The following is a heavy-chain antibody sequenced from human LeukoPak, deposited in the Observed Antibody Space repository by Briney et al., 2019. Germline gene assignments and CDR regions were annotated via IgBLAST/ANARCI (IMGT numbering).Heavy chain of an antibody. CDR2: IYYSGST. V-gene: IGHV4-59*12. CDR3: ARGRDYGDYAIDY. J-gene: IGHJ4*02. CDR1: GGSISSYY. Sequence: PSETLSLTCTVSGGSISSYYWSWIRQPPGKGLEWIGHIYYSGSTNYNPSLKSRVTISVDRSKNQFSLKLSSVTAADTAVYYCARGRDYGDYAIDYWGQGTLVTVSS. D-gene: IGHD4-17*01.